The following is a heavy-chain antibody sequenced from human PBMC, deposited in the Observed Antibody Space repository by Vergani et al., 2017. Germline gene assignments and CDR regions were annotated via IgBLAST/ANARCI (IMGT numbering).Heavy chain of an antibody. Sequence: EVQLVQSGAEVKKPGESLKLSCQISGYSFTNYWIGWVRQMPGKGLEWMGIIHPADSDTRYSPSFQGQVTISVDKSISTAYLQRSSLRASDRAMYYCARLYGRDSSGSKYFDYWGQGTLVTVSS. J-gene: IGHJ4*02. CDR1: GYSFTNYW. D-gene: IGHD3-22*01. CDR3: ARLYGRDSSGSKYFDY. V-gene: IGHV5-51*01. CDR2: IHPADSDT.